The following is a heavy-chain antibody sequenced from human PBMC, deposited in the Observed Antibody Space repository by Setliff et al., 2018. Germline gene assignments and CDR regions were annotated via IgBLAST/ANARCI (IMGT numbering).Heavy chain of an antibody. CDR1: GFTFSSLW. D-gene: IGHD3-3*01. CDR2: INQGGSDQ. J-gene: IGHJ5*02. CDR3: ARDVFDFRTGQAGP. Sequence: GGSLRLSCSASGFTFSSLWMAWVRQAPGKGLEWVANINQGGSDQCYVESVEGRFTISRDNAKNSLFLQMNSLRVEDTAVYYCARDVFDFRTGQAGPWGQGTLVTVSS. V-gene: IGHV3-7*01.